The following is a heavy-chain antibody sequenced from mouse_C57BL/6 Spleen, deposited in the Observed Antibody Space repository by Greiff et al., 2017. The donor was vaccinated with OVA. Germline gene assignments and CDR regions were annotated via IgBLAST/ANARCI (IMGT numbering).Heavy chain of an antibody. V-gene: IGHV1-22*01. Sequence: VQLQQSGPELVKPGASVKLSCKASGYTFTDYNMHWVKQSPGKSLEWIGYINPNNGGTSYNQKFKGKATLTVNKSSSTAYMELRSLTSEDSAVYYCARYGSSYEWYFDVWGTGTTVTVSS. CDR2: INPNNGGT. J-gene: IGHJ1*03. CDR3: ARYGSSYEWYFDV. D-gene: IGHD1-1*01. CDR1: GYTFTDYN.